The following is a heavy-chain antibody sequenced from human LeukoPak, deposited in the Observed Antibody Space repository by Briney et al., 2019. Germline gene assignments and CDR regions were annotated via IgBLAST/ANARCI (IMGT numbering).Heavy chain of an antibody. D-gene: IGHD1-26*01. CDR2: IYYSGST. J-gene: IGHJ5*02. Sequence: SETLSLTCTVSGGSISSSSYYWSWIRQPPGKGLEWIGYIYYSGSTNYNPSLKSRVTISVDTSKNQFSLKLSSVTAADTAVYYCASRIVGATSGWFDPWGQGTLVTVSS. V-gene: IGHV4-61*05. CDR3: ASRIVGATSGWFDP. CDR1: GGSISSSSYY.